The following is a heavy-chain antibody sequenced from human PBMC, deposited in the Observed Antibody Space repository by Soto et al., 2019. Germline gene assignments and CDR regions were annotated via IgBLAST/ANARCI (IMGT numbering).Heavy chain of an antibody. V-gene: IGHV3-23*01. CDR3: VKWGYSVYYFTPTSGYYFFNGVDA. J-gene: IGHJ6*02. D-gene: IGHD5-12*01. CDR2: ISGSGHNT. Sequence: ISKEKGKGLEWVSAISGSGHNTYYTESLKGRFTISRDNSKNTLSLQVKSLRAEDTAVYYCVKWGYSVYYFTPTSGYYFFNGVDAWCQATSVT.